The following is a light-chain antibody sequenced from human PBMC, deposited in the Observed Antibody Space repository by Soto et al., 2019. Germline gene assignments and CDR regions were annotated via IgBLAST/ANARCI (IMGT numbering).Light chain of an antibody. CDR3: QQYDNLPRT. V-gene: IGKV3-11*01. Sequence: EIVLTQSPATLSLSPGERATLSCRASQSVSSYLAWYQQKPGQAPRLLIYDASNRATGIPARFSGSGSGTDFTLTISSLEPEDIATYYCQQYDNLPRTFGQGTKLEIK. CDR1: QSVSSY. CDR2: DAS. J-gene: IGKJ2*02.